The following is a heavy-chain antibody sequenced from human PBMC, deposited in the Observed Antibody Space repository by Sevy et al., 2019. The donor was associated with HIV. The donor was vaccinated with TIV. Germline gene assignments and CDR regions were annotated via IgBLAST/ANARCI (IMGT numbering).Heavy chain of an antibody. Sequence: GGSLRLSCAASGFTFSSYGMHWVRQAPGKGLEWVAVIWYDGSNKYYADSVKGRFTISRDNAKNSLYLQMNSLRAEDTAVYYCARVGGCSSTSCFAYWFDPWGQGTLVTVSS. J-gene: IGHJ5*02. CDR1: GFTFSSYG. CDR3: ARVGGCSSTSCFAYWFDP. V-gene: IGHV3-33*01. D-gene: IGHD2-2*01. CDR2: IWYDGSNK.